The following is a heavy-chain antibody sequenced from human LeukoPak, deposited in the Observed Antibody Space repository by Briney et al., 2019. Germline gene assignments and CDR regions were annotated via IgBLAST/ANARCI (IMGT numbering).Heavy chain of an antibody. D-gene: IGHD3-10*01. CDR2: IHPNDGDT. V-gene: IGHV1-46*01. CDR1: GYSFTNYY. Sequence: GASEKVSCKASGYSFTNYYMHWVRQAPGQGLEWMGLIHPNDGDTKYAQEFQDRVTMTRDTSTSTVYMELSSLRSEDTAVYYCATYTQSGAQGVSDYWGQGTLVTVSS. CDR3: ATYTQSGAQGVSDY. J-gene: IGHJ4*02.